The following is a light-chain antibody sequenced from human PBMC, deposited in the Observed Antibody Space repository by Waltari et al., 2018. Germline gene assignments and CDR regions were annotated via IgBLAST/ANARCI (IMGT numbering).Light chain of an antibody. Sequence: QSALTQPRSVSGSPGQSVTTYCTGTGSDVGDYNYVSWYQQHPGKAPQLVLFDVTKRPAWGPDRFSGSQAGNSASLTVSGLQAEDEADYYCCSDAGTSLFGGGTKLTVL. CDR2: DVT. CDR1: GSDVGDYNY. CDR3: CSDAGTSL. V-gene: IGLV2-11*01. J-gene: IGLJ3*02.